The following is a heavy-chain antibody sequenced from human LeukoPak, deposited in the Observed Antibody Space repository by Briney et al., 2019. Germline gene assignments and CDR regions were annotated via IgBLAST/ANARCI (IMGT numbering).Heavy chain of an antibody. D-gene: IGHD6-13*01. Sequence: ASVKVSCKASGYTSTGYYMHWVRQAPGQGLEWMGWINPNSGGTNYAQKFQGRVTMTRDTSISTAYMELSRLRSDDTAVYYCARVRVAWVAAAGNDYWGQGTLVTVSS. CDR1: GYTSTGYY. J-gene: IGHJ4*02. CDR2: INPNSGGT. V-gene: IGHV1-2*02. CDR3: ARVRVAWVAAAGNDY.